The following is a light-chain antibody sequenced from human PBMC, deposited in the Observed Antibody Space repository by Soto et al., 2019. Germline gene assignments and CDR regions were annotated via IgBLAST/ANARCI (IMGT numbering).Light chain of an antibody. Sequence: DIQMTQSPSPLSASVGDRVTITCRASQSISSWLAWYQQKPGKAPKLLIYDASSLESGVPSRFSGSRSGTRFTRTISSLQPEDFATYYCQQYNSYSSTFGQGTKLDIK. V-gene: IGKV1-5*01. CDR2: DAS. CDR1: QSISSW. J-gene: IGKJ2*02. CDR3: QQYNSYSST.